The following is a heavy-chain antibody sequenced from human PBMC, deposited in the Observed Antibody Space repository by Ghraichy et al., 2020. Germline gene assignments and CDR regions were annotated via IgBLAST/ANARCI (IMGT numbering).Heavy chain of an antibody. CDR1: GYTFTDYY. CDR2: VNPNNGVT. V-gene: IGHV1-2*06. D-gene: IGHD3-3*01. J-gene: IGHJ5*02. CDR3: ARVGSEQYDFWTGKQHSWLGP. Sequence: ASVKVSCKASGYTFTDYYIHWVRQAPGQGLEWMGRVNPNNGVTDSAQNFKGRVTMTRDTSLSIAYMELSGMRSEDTALYYCARVGSEQYDFWTGKQHSWLGPWGQGTLVTVSP.